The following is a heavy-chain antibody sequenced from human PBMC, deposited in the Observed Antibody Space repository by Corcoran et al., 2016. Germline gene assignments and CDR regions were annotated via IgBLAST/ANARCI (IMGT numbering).Heavy chain of an antibody. CDR2: IYSGGST. CDR1: GFTVSSNY. V-gene: IGHV3-53*01. CDR3: AGATVGYYYGMDV. J-gene: IGHJ6*02. Sequence: EVQLVESGGGLIQPGGSLRLSCAASGFTVSSNYMRWVRQAPGKGLEWVSVIYSGGSTYYAASVKGRFTISRDNSKNTLYLQMNSLRAEDTAVYYCAGATVGYYYGMDVWGQGTTVTVSS.